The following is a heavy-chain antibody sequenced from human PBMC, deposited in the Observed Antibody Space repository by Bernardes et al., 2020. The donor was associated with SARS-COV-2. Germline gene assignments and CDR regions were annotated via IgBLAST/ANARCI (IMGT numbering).Heavy chain of an antibody. Sequence: SVKVSCKASGGTFSSYAISWVRQAPGQGLEWMGGIIPIFGTANYAQKFQGRVTITADKSTSTAYMELSSLRSEDTAVYYCARHFGRYYDFWSGSKPSSGYDYWGQGTLVTVSS. CDR1: GGTFSSYA. D-gene: IGHD3-3*01. CDR2: IIPIFGTA. CDR3: ARHFGRYYDFWSGSKPSSGYDY. J-gene: IGHJ4*02. V-gene: IGHV1-69*06.